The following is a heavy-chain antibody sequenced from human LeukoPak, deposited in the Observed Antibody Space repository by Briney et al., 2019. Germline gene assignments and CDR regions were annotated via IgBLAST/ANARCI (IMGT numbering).Heavy chain of an antibody. D-gene: IGHD3-3*01. J-gene: IGHJ6*04. CDR1: GFTFSSYA. CDR2: ISTSGGST. V-gene: IGHV3-23*01. CDR3: AKDLRFFNV. Sequence: PGGSLRLSCAASGFTFSSYAMTWVRQAPGKRLEWVSAISTSGGSTYYADSVKGRFTISRDNSKNTLYLQMNSLRAEDTAVYYCAKDLRFFNVWGKGTTVTVFS.